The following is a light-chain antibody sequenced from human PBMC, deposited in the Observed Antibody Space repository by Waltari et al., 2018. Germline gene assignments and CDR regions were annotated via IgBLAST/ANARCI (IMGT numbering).Light chain of an antibody. Sequence: DIVVTQSPLSLTVTPGEPASISCRSSQSLLHSNGNNYVDWYLQKPGQSPQLLIYLGSNRASGVPDRFSGSGSGTDFTLKISRVEAEDVGVYYCMQSLQALWTFGQGTKVEIK. V-gene: IGKV2-28*01. CDR2: LGS. J-gene: IGKJ1*01. CDR1: QSLLHSNGNNY. CDR3: MQSLQALWT.